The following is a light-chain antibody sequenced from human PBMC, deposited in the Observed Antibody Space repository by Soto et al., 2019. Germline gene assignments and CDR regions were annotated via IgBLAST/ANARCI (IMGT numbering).Light chain of an antibody. CDR2: GSS. J-gene: IGKJ1*01. CDR3: QQYGDSPT. CDR1: QSLSSSY. Sequence: EIVLTQSPGTLSLSPGEGATLSCRASQSLSSSYLAWYQQKPGHPPRLLIYGSSSRATGIPDRFSGSGSGTDFTLTISRLEPEDFVMYYCQQYGDSPTFGLGTKVDIK. V-gene: IGKV3-20*01.